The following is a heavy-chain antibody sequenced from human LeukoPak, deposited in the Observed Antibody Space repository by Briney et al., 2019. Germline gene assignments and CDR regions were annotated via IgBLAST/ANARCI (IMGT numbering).Heavy chain of an antibody. V-gene: IGHV4-39*01. CDR2: IYYSGST. CDR1: GGSISSSSYY. Sequence: SETLSLTCTVSGGSISSSSYYWGWIRQPPGKGLEWIGSIYYSGSTYYNPSLKSRVTISVDTSKNQFSLKLSSVTAADTAVYYCARHSSGYDYVWGSVGTAAFDIWGQGTMVTVSS. CDR3: ARHSSGYDYVWGSVGTAAFDI. D-gene: IGHD3-16*01. J-gene: IGHJ3*02.